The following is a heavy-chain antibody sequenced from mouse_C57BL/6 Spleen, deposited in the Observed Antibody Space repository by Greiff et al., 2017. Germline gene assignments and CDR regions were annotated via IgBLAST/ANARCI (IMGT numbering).Heavy chain of an antibody. V-gene: IGHV1-72*01. Sequence: QVQLQQPGAELVKPGASVKLSCKASGYTFTSYWMHWVKQRPGRGLEWIGRIDPNSGGTKYNEKFKSKATLTVDKPSSTAYIQLSSLTSEVSAVYYCASITTVLDLYFYGWGTGATVTVSS. J-gene: IGHJ1*03. CDR2: IDPNSGGT. D-gene: IGHD1-1*01. CDR3: ASITTVLDLYFYG. CDR1: GYTFTSYW.